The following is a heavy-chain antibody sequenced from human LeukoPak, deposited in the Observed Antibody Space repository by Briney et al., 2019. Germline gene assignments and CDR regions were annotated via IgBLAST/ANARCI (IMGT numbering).Heavy chain of an antibody. CDR3: ARDWSNVWGSYRYETFDI. CDR1: GYTFTGYY. D-gene: IGHD3-16*02. Sequence: ASVKVSCKASGYTFTGYYMHWVRQAPGQGLEWMGWINPNSGGTNYAQKFHGRATMTRDTSISTAYMELSRLRSDDTAVYYCARDWSNVWGSYRYETFDIWGQGTMVTVSS. J-gene: IGHJ3*02. CDR2: INPNSGGT. V-gene: IGHV1-2*02.